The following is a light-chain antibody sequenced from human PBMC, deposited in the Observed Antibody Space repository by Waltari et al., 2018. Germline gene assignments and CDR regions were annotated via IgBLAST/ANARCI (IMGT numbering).Light chain of an antibody. CDR2: AAS. CDR3: QQSHSAPLA. Sequence: DIQMTQSPSSVSASVGDRVPITCRASRAITNYVNWYQQRPGLAPKLLIYAASNLQGGVPTRFSGSGSGTDFTLTISSLQIEDFATYYCQQSHSAPLAFGGGTRLEI. V-gene: IGKV1-39*01. J-gene: IGKJ4*01. CDR1: RAITNY.